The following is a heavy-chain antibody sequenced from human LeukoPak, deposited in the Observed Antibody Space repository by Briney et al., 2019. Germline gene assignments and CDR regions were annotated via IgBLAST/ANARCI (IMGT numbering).Heavy chain of an antibody. V-gene: IGHV3-15*01. CDR2: IKSKTDGGTT. J-gene: IGHJ4*02. Sequence: GGSLRLSCAASGFTFSNAWMSWVRQAPGKGLEWVGRIKSKTDGGTTDYAAPVKGRFTISRDDSKNTLYLQMNSLRAEDTAVYYCARVRGSGLNLDYWGQGTLVTVSS. CDR1: GFTFSNAW. D-gene: IGHD1-14*01. CDR3: ARVRGSGLNLDY.